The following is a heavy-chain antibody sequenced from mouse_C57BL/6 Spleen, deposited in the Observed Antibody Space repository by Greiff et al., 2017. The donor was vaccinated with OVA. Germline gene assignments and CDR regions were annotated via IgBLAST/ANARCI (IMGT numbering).Heavy chain of an antibody. CDR1: GYTFTDYN. J-gene: IGHJ3*01. Sequence: EVQLVESGPELVKPGASVKIPCKASGYTFTDYNMDWVKQSHGKSLEWIGDINPNNGGTIYNQKFKGKATLTVDKSSSTAYMELRSLTSEDTAVYYGARADYYGSSLEAWFAYWGQGTLVTVSA. V-gene: IGHV1-18*01. CDR2: INPNNGGT. D-gene: IGHD1-1*01. CDR3: ARADYYGSSLEAWFAY.